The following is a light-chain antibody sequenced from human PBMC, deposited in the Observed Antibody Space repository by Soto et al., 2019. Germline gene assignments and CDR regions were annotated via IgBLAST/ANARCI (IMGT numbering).Light chain of an antibody. CDR3: QQRSNWPGLT. CDR1: QSVSSY. Sequence: EIVLTQSPATLSLSPGERATLSCRASQSVSSYLAWYQQKPGQAPRLLIYDASNRATGIPARFNGSGSGTDFTLTISSLEPEDFAVYYCQQRSNWPGLTFGGGTKVESK. J-gene: IGKJ4*01. CDR2: DAS. V-gene: IGKV3-11*01.